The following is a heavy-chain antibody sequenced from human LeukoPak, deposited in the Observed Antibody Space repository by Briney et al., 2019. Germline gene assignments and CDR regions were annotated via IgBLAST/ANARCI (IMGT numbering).Heavy chain of an antibody. V-gene: IGHV3-33*01. CDR1: GFXXSSYG. CDR2: IWYDGSNK. J-gene: IGHJ4*02. D-gene: IGHD3-10*01. CDR3: ASGLWFNFDY. Sequence: GGSLRLSCAASGFXXSSYGXXWVRQAPGXXXXWVAVIWYDGSNKYYADSVKGRFTISRDNSKNTLYLQMNSLRAEDTAVYYCASGLWFNFDYWGQGTLVTVSS.